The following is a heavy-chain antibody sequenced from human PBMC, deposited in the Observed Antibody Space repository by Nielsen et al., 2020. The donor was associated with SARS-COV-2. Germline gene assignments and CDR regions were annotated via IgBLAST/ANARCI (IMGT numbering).Heavy chain of an antibody. CDR1: GFTISAYT. D-gene: IGHD3-9*01. V-gene: IGHV3-23*01. CDR3: AKDPYYDILTGSGAFDI. CDR2: VFSGGGGRST. Sequence: GESLKISCAVSGFTISAYTMSWVRQTPGQRLEWVSTVFSGGGGRSTSYADSVRGRFTVSRDDGSDTLYLHMNSLRAEDTALYYCAKDPYYDILTGSGAFDIWGQGTMVTVSS. J-gene: IGHJ3*02.